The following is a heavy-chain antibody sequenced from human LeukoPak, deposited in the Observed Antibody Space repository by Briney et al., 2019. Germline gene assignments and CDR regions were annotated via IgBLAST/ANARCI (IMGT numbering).Heavy chain of an antibody. CDR2: INPNSGGT. CDR1: GYTFTGYY. Sequence: ASVKVSCKASGYTFTGYYMHWERQAPGQGLEWMGWINPNSGGTNYAQKFQGRVTMTRDTSISTAYMELSRLRSDDTAVYYCARDHLRRDGFDYWGQGTLVTVSS. D-gene: IGHD5-24*01. J-gene: IGHJ4*02. V-gene: IGHV1-2*02. CDR3: ARDHLRRDGFDY.